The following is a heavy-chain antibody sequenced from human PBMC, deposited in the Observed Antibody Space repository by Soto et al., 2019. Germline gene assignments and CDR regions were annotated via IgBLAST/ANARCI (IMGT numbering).Heavy chain of an antibody. CDR2: ISGYNGNT. J-gene: IGHJ4*02. CDR1: VYTFTSYG. CDR3: ARDVGGQIGNY. V-gene: IGHV1-18*01. Sequence: QVQLEQSGAEVKKPGASVQVYCKASVYTFTSYGISWVRQAPGQGLEWMGWISGYNGNTKYAQKLKGRVTMTTDTSTSTAYMELRILRSDDKAVYYCARDVGGQIGNYWGQGTLVTVAS. D-gene: IGHD1-26*01.